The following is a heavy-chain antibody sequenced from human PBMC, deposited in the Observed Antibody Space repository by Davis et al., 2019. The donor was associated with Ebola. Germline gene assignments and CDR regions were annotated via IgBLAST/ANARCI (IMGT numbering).Heavy chain of an antibody. V-gene: IGHV4-31*03. D-gene: IGHD6-19*01. CDR2: IYYSGST. CDR3: ARRLGQWLVKTDAFDI. J-gene: IGHJ3*02. Sequence: MPSETLSLTCTVSGGSISSGGYYWSWIRQHPGKGLEWIGYIYYSGSTYYNPSLKSRVTISVDTSKNQFSLKLSSVTAADTAVYYCARRLGQWLVKTDAFDIWGQGTMVTVSS. CDR1: GGSISSGGYY.